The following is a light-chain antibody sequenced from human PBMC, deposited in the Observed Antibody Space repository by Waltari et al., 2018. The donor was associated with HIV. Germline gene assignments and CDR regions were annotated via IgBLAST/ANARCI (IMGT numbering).Light chain of an antibody. V-gene: IGLV2-11*01. CDR1: SSDVGGYNS. CDR2: DVS. CDR3: CSYAGSYTVV. Sequence: QSALTQPRSVSGSPGQSVTISCTGTSSDVGGYNSVSWYHQHPGQAPKLMIYDVSKRPSGVPDSSSGSKSGNTASLTISGLQAEDEADYYCCSYAGSYTVVFGGGTKLTVL. J-gene: IGLJ3*02.